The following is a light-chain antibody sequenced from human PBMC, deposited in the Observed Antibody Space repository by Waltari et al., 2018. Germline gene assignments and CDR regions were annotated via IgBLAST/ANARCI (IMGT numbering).Light chain of an antibody. CDR3: QQCGTSPWT. V-gene: IGKV3-20*01. Sequence: EIVLTQSPGTLSLSPGERATLSCRASQSVGSSYIVWYQQKPGQSPRLLIYGASSRATGSPDRFSGSGSGTDFTLTISRLEPEDFAVYYCQQCGTSPWTFGQGTKVEV. J-gene: IGKJ1*01. CDR1: QSVGSSY. CDR2: GAS.